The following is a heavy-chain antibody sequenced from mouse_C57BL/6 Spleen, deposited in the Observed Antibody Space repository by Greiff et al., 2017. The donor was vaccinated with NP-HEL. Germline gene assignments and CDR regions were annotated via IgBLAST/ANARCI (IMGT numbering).Heavy chain of an antibody. CDR3: ARDYDYDGHFDY. D-gene: IGHD2-4*01. CDR1: GYSITSGYY. Sequence: EVQRVEPGPGLVKPSPSLSLSCSVTGYSITSGYYRNWIRQLPGNKLEWMGYIRYDGCNNYNPSLKNRTSITRDPSKNQFFLKLKSMTTEDTATYYCARDYDYDGHFDYWGQGTTLTVSS. V-gene: IGHV3-6*01. CDR2: IRYDGCN. J-gene: IGHJ2*01.